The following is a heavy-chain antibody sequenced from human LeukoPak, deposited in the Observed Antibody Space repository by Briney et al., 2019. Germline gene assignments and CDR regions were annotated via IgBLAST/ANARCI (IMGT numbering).Heavy chain of an antibody. CDR1: GYTFTSYA. Sequence: ASVKVSCKASGYTFTSYAMHWVRQAPGQRLEWMGWINAGNGNTKYSQEFQGRVTITRDTSASTAYMELSSLRSEDMAVYYCARTTTDGDYRHDAFDIWGQGTMVTVSS. V-gene: IGHV1-3*03. CDR2: INAGNGNT. D-gene: IGHD4-17*01. J-gene: IGHJ3*02. CDR3: ARTTTDGDYRHDAFDI.